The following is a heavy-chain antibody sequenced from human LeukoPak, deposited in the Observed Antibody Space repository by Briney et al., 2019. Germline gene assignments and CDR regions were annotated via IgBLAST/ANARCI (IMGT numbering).Heavy chain of an antibody. CDR1: GGSISSDY. V-gene: IGHV4-4*07. Sequence: PTESLSLTCTVPGGSISSDYWGWVRQPAGKGLGWVGRIYTIGRANSNLSLKSRVTMPVVTPKNQFSLKLSAVSPPDPAVYHWVRARTMVRGAARNQWLIFECWGEGTLVPVSS. CDR2: IYTIGRA. J-gene: IGHJ4*02. D-gene: IGHD3-10*01. CDR3: VRARTMVRGAARNQWLIFEC.